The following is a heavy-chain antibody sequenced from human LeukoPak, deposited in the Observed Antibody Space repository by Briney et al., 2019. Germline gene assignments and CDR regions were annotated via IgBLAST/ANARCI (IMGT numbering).Heavy chain of an antibody. CDR3: AELGITMIGGV. CDR2: ISSSSTI. Sequence: GGSLRLSCAASGFTFSNYGMNWVRQAPGKGLEWVSYISSSSTIYYADSVKGRFTISRDNAKNSLYLQMNSLRAEDTAVYYCAELGITMIGGVWGKGTTVTISS. V-gene: IGHV3-69-1*02. D-gene: IGHD3-10*02. J-gene: IGHJ6*04. CDR1: GFTFSNYG.